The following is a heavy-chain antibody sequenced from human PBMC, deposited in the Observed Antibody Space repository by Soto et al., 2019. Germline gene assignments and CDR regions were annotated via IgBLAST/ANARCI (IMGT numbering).Heavy chain of an antibody. V-gene: IGHV4-34*01. Sequence: SETLSLTCAVYGGSFSGYYWSWIRQPPGKGLEWIGEINHSGCTHYNPSLKSRVTISVDRSKNQFTLQLTSVTAADTAVYYCATSYGNAWYTYWGQGTQVTVSS. J-gene: IGHJ4*02. D-gene: IGHD6-13*01. CDR1: GGSFSGYY. CDR3: ATSYGNAWYTY. CDR2: INHSGCT.